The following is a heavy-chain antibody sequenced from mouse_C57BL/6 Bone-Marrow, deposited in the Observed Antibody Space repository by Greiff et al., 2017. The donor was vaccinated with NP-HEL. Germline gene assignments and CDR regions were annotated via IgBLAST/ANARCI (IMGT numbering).Heavy chain of an antibody. V-gene: IGHV5-6*01. CDR1: GFTFSSYG. J-gene: IGHJ1*03. Sequence: EVQGVESGGDLVKPGGSLKLSCAASGFTFSSYGMSWVRQTPDKRLEWVATISSGGSYTYYPDSVKGRFTISRDNAKNTLYLQMSSLKSEDTAMYYSARPVYYYGSSYGYWYFDVWGTGTTVTVSS. CDR3: ARPVYYYGSSYGYWYFDV. D-gene: IGHD1-1*01. CDR2: ISSGGSYT.